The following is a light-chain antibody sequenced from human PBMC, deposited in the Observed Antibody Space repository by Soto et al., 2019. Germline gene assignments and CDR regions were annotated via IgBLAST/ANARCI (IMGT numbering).Light chain of an antibody. CDR1: QSIGRF. CDR3: QQCYMGWT. J-gene: IGKJ1*01. Sequence: DIQVTQSPSTLSASVGDRVTITCGASQSIGRFLAWYQHQPGKAPKLLIYDASTLESGVPSRFSGTGSGTEFTFSITSLQSEDFGTYYCQQCYMGWTFGQGTKVDIK. CDR2: DAS. V-gene: IGKV1-5*01.